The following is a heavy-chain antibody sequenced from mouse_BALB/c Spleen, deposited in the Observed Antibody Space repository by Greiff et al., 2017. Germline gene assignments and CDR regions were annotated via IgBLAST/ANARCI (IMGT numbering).Heavy chain of an antibody. CDR2: IYPGNSDT. Sequence: EVQLQQSGTVLARPGASVKMSCKASGYTFTSYWMHWVKQRPGQGLEWIGAIYPGNSDTSYNQKFKGKAKLTAVTSTSTAYMELSSLTNEDSAVYYCTRWYDYEGAWFAYWGQGTLVTVSA. D-gene: IGHD2-4*01. V-gene: IGHV1-5*01. J-gene: IGHJ3*01. CDR3: TRWYDYEGAWFAY. CDR1: GYTFTSYW.